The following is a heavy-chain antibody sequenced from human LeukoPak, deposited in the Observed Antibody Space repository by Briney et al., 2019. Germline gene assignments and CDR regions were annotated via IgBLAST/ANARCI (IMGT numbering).Heavy chain of an antibody. CDR1: GYSFSTYW. V-gene: IGHV5-51*01. CDR2: IYPGDSDT. J-gene: IGHJ5*02. D-gene: IGHD5-18*01. CDR3: ARRGYSFEWFDP. Sequence: GESLKIPCKGSGYSFSTYWIGWVRQMPGRGPEWMGTIYPGDSDTRYSPAFQGQVTISADKSISTAYLQWRSLKASDSAMYYCARRGYSFEWFDPWGQGTLVTVSS.